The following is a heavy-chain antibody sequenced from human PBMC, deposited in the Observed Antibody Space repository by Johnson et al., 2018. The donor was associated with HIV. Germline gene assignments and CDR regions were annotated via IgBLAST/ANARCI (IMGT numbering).Heavy chain of an antibody. Sequence: QVQLVESGGGVMQPGKSLRLSCEASGFTFRSYAMHWVRQAPGKGLEWVAVITYDGSNKYYADSVKGRFTISRDNSKNTLYLQMNSLRAEDTAVYYCARGGYLDAFDSWGQGTMVTISS. J-gene: IGHJ3*02. CDR3: ARGGYLDAFDS. CDR2: ITYDGSNK. CDR1: GFTFRSYA. V-gene: IGHV3-30*04. D-gene: IGHD6-13*01.